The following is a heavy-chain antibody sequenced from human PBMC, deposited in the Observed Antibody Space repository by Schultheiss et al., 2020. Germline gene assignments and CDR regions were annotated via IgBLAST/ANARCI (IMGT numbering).Heavy chain of an antibody. Sequence: GGSLRLSCAASGFTFSDYVMHWVRQAPVKGLEWVAFISHDGSRIHYADSVRGRFSISRDNYMNTLYLHMDSLRTEDTAVYYCARDVGWKLFDYWGQGTLVTVSS. D-gene: IGHD6-19*01. J-gene: IGHJ4*02. CDR2: ISHDGSRI. CDR3: ARDVGWKLFDY. CDR1: GFTFSDYV. V-gene: IGHV3-30*14.